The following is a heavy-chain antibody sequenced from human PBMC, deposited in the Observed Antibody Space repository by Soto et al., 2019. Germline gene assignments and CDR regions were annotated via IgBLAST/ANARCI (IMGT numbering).Heavy chain of an antibody. CDR1: GYSFTSDW. CDR2: IDPSDSYT. V-gene: IGHV5-10-1*01. J-gene: IGHJ6*02. D-gene: IGHD2-15*01. Sequence: PGESLKISCKGSGYSFTSDWISWVRQMPVKDLEWMGRIDPSDSYTNYSPSFQGHVTISADKSISTAYLQWSSLKASDTAMYYCARHSKLKRANPGRGYSYYGMDVWGQGTTVTVSS. CDR3: ARHSKLKRANPGRGYSYYGMDV.